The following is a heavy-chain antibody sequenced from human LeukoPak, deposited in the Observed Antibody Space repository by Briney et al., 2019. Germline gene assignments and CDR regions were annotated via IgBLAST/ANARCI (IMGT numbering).Heavy chain of an antibody. CDR2: IGYDGSNK. V-gene: IGHV3-33*06. J-gene: IGHJ4*02. Sequence: GKSLTLSCAASGFSFSGYDMHWVRQAPGKGLEWVAIIGYDGSNKYYGDSVKGRFTISRDNSKNTLFLQMNSLRDEDTAVYYCAKEESNDASGHYRHGFNYWGQGTLVTVSS. D-gene: IGHD3-22*01. CDR3: AKEESNDASGHYRHGFNY. CDR1: GFSFSGYD.